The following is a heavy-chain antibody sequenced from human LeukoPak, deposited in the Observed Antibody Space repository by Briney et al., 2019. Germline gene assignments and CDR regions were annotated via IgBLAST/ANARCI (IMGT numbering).Heavy chain of an antibody. Sequence: ASVKVSCKVSGYTLTELSMHWVRQAPGKGLEWMGGFDPEDSEAIYAQTFQGRVTMTEDTSTDTAYIEMRSLRSEDTAVYYCATIRNSYYYYYMDVWGKGTTVTVSS. V-gene: IGHV1-24*01. CDR3: ATIRNSYYYYYMDV. CDR2: FDPEDSEA. D-gene: IGHD4-23*01. J-gene: IGHJ6*03. CDR1: GYTLTELS.